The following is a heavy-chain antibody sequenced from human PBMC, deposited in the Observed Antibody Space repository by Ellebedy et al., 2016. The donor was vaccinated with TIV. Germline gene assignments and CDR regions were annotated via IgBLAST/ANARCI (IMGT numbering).Heavy chain of an antibody. J-gene: IGHJ3*02. CDR3: ARVGDYFAFDI. D-gene: IGHD4-17*01. CDR1: GFTFSDHY. Sequence: GESLKISCTASGFTFSDHYMDWVRQAPGKGLEWVGRTRNRVNSYITQYAASVKGRFTISRDDSKKSLYLQMNSLKIEDTAVYYCARVGDYFAFDIWGPGTMVTVSS. CDR2: TRNRVNSYIT. V-gene: IGHV3-72*01.